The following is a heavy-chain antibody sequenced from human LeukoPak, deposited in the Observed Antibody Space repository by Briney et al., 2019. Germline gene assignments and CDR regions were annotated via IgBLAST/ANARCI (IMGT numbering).Heavy chain of an antibody. V-gene: IGHV3-30-3*01. D-gene: IGHD2-15*01. J-gene: IGHJ6*02. CDR2: ISHDGSNK. Sequence: GGSLRISCAASGFTFSSYATHWVRQAPGKGLEWVAVISHDGSNKYYADSVKGRFTISRDNSKNTLYLQMNSLRAEDTAVYYCAREAYSCDVWGQGTTVTVSS. CDR3: AREAYSCDV. CDR1: GFTFSSYA.